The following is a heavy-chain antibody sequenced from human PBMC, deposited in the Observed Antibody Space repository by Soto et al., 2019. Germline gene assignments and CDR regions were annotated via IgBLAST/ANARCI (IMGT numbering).Heavy chain of an antibody. J-gene: IGHJ4*02. V-gene: IGHV3-13*01. Sequence: PGGSLRLSCAASGFTFSSYDMHWVRQATGKGLEWVSAIGTAGDTYYPGSVKGRFTISRENAKNSLYLQMNSLRAEDTALYYCARDSSLTYYDSSVRRYYFVYWGQGTLVTVSS. CDR2: IGTAGDT. CDR1: GFTFSSYD. D-gene: IGHD3-22*01. CDR3: ARDSSLTYYDSSVRRYYFVY.